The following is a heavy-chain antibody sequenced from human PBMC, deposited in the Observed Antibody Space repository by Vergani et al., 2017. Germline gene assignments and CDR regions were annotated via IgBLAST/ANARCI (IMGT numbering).Heavy chain of an antibody. CDR2: IDHTGRP. CDR1: GGSFTSYH. D-gene: IGHD4-11*01. V-gene: IGHV4-34*01. J-gene: IGHJ6*03. Sequence: QVQLQQWGGGLLKPSETLSLTCVVNGGSFTSYHWTWLRQSPGEGLEWVGDIDHTGRPDYNPSVKSRLTISVDKSRYQFSLTLNSVTATDTAIYFCARVNTETNGHLYYYDYMDVWGQGTVVTVS. CDR3: ARVNTETNGHLYYYDYMDV.